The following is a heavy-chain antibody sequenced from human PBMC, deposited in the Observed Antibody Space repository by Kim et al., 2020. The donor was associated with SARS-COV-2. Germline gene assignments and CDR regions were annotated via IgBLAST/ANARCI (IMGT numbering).Heavy chain of an antibody. Sequence: GGSLRLSCAASGFTFDDYAMHWVRQAPGKGLEWVSLISGDGGSTYYADSVKGRFTISRDNSKNSLYLQMNSLRTEDTALYYCARGFRYCSGGSCYLYYYYGMDVWGQGTTVTVSS. CDR3: ARGFRYCSGGSCYLYYYYGMDV. CDR2: ISGDGGST. V-gene: IGHV3-43*02. J-gene: IGHJ6*02. CDR1: GFTFDDYA. D-gene: IGHD2-15*01.